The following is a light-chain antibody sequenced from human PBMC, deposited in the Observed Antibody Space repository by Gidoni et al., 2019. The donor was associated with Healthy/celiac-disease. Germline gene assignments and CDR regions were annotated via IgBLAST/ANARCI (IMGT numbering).Light chain of an antibody. J-gene: IGKJ1*01. CDR2: AAS. V-gene: IGKV1-39*01. Sequence: FQLPQSPSSLSASVGDRVTITCRASQSISSYLNWYQQKPGKAPKLLIYAASSLQSGVPSRFSGSGSGTDFTLTISSLQPEDFATYYCQQSYSNLWTFGQGTKVEIK. CDR3: QQSYSNLWT. CDR1: QSISSY.